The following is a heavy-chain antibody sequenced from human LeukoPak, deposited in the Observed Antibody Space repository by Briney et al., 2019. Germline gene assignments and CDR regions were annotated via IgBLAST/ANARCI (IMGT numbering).Heavy chain of an antibody. CDR1: GFTFSYFS. CDR3: ARSSTTVAGFDH. Sequence: PGGSLRLSCAASGFTFSYFSMNRVRQAPGKGLEWVSFISSSGTTIYYADSVKGRFTISRDNAKNTLYLQMSGLRAEDTAVYYCARSSTTVAGFDHWGQGTLVTVSS. CDR2: ISSSGTTI. D-gene: IGHD4-23*01. J-gene: IGHJ4*02. V-gene: IGHV3-48*01.